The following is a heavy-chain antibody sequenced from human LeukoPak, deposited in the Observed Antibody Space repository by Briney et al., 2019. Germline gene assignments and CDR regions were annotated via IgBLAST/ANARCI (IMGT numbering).Heavy chain of an antibody. Sequence: GGSLRLSCVASGFTFSRYAMHWVRQAPGKGLEWVALLSYDGTNKYFADSVKGRFTISRDNSKNTLYLQMNSLRAEDTAVYYCAAGPGRSSSSKAPLDYWGQGTLVTVSS. CDR1: GFTFSRYA. CDR2: LSYDGTNK. D-gene: IGHD6-6*01. J-gene: IGHJ4*02. CDR3: AAGPGRSSSSKAPLDY. V-gene: IGHV3-30-3*01.